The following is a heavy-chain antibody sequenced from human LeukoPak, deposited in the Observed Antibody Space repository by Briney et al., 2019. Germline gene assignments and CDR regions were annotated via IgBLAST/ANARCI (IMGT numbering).Heavy chain of an antibody. CDR1: GFTFSSYA. D-gene: IGHD3-22*01. V-gene: IGHV3-23*01. J-gene: IGHJ4*02. Sequence: GSLSISCAASGFTFSSYAMSWVRQAPGKGLEWVSAISGSGGSTYYADSVKGRFTISRDNSKNTLYLQMNSLRAEDTAVYYCAKSSYYYDSSGYLGDWGQGTLVTVSS. CDR3: AKSSYYYDSSGYLGD. CDR2: ISGSGGST.